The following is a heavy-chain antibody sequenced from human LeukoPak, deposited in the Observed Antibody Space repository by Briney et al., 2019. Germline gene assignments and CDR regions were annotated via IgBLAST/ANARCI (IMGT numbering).Heavy chain of an antibody. D-gene: IGHD3-10*01. Sequence: PGGSLRLSCAASGFTFSSYSMNWVRQAPGKGLEWVSSISSSSSYIYYADSVKGRFTISRDNAKNSLYLQMNSLRAEDTAVYFCARVLGSGTYGMDVWGQGTTVTVSS. CDR2: ISSSSSYI. CDR3: ARVLGSGTYGMDV. V-gene: IGHV3-21*01. CDR1: GFTFSSYS. J-gene: IGHJ6*02.